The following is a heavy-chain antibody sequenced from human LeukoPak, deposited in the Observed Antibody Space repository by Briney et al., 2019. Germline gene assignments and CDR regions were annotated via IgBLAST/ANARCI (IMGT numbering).Heavy chain of an antibody. CDR2: ISDYNGNT. Sequence: GASVKVSCEASGYTFTSYGTSWVRQAPGQGLEWMGWISDYNGNTNYAQKLQGRVTMTTDTSASTAYMELRSLRSDDTAVYYCARQGTTGTTLGDWFDPWGQGTLVTVSS. CDR1: GYTFTSYG. J-gene: IGHJ5*02. D-gene: IGHD1-1*01. V-gene: IGHV1-18*01. CDR3: ARQGTTGTTLGDWFDP.